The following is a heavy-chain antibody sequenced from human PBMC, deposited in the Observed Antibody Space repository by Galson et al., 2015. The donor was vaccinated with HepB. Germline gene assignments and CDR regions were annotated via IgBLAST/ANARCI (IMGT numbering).Heavy chain of an antibody. Sequence: SLRLSCAASGFTFSSYGMHWVRQAPGKGLEWVAVIWYDGSNKYYADSVKGRFTISSDNSKNTLYLQMNSLRAEDTAVYYCAREEVGATDYYFDYWGQGTLVTVSS. J-gene: IGHJ4*02. CDR1: GFTFSSYG. V-gene: IGHV3-33*01. D-gene: IGHD1-26*01. CDR3: AREEVGATDYYFDY. CDR2: IWYDGSNK.